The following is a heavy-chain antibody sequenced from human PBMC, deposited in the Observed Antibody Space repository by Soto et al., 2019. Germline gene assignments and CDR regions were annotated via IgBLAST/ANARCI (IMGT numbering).Heavy chain of an antibody. J-gene: IGHJ4*02. V-gene: IGHV4-61*01. Sequence: SETLSLTCTVSGGSVSSGSYYWSWIRQPPGKGLEWIGYIYYSGSTNYNPSLKSRVTISVDTSKNQFSLKLSSVTAADTAVYYCAGRNWNYVDYWGQGTLVTVS. D-gene: IGHD1-1*01. CDR1: GGSVSSGSYY. CDR2: IYYSGST. CDR3: AGRNWNYVDY.